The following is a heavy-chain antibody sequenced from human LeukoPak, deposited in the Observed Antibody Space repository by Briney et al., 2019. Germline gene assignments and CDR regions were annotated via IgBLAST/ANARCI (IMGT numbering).Heavy chain of an antibody. J-gene: IGHJ4*02. CDR3: ARGYSAYHY. D-gene: IGHD5-12*01. V-gene: IGHV3-48*01. CDR1: GFTFSSDS. CDR2: ISSSSSTI. Sequence: GGSLRLSCAASGFTFSSDSMNWVRQAPGKGLEWVSYISSSSSTIYYTDSVKGRFTTSRDNAKNSLYLQMNSLRAEDTAVYYCARGYSAYHYWGQGTLVTVSS.